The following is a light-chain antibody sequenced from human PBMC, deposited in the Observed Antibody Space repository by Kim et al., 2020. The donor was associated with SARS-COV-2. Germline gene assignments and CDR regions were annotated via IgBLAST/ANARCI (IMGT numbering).Light chain of an antibody. CDR2: AAS. V-gene: IGKV1-9*01. CDR1: QDISDY. J-gene: IGKJ3*01. CDR3: KQLNFYPRT. Sequence: QLTQSPSSLSASVGDTVNITCRASQDISDYVAWYQQKPGTAPNLLIFAASTLRRGVPARFSGRRSVTDFTLTISGLQPEDFATYYCKQLNFYPRTFGPGTKVDIK.